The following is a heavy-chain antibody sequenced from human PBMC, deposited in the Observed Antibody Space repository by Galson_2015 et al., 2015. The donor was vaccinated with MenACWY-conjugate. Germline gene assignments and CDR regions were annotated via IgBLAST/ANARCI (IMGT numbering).Heavy chain of an antibody. CDR1: GGSISNANYF. J-gene: IGHJ3*02. Sequence: TLSLTCTVSGGSISNANYFWSWIRQHPGEGLEWIAYISYSGSAYYNPSLESRVTISVDTSKNQFSLKLSSVTAADTAVYYCAREINSPSETEAFDIWGRGTMVTV. CDR2: ISYSGSA. V-gene: IGHV4-31*03. D-gene: IGHD3-16*01. CDR3: AREINSPSETEAFDI.